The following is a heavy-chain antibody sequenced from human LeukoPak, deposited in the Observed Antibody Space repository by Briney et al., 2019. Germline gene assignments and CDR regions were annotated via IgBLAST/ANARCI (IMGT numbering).Heavy chain of an antibody. V-gene: IGHV3-66*01. D-gene: IGHD6-19*01. CDR2: IYSGGYT. CDR3: VNQISGWVY. J-gene: IGHJ4*02. Sequence: GGSLRLSCAASGFTVTTNYMTWVRQAPGKGLEWVSIIYSGGYTDYADSVKGRFTISRDNSKNTLDLQMNSLRAEDTAVYYCVNQISGWVYWGQGTLVTVSS. CDR1: GFTVTTNY.